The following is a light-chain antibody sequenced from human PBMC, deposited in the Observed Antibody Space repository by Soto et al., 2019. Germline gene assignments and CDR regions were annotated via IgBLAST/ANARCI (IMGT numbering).Light chain of an antibody. CDR3: LHHHNFPIT. J-gene: IGKJ5*01. CDR1: QSCRNW. Sequence: DPQMTQSPSTLSASVGDRVTITCRASQSCRNWLAWYQQKPGKAPNLLIYDASTLKSPVPSRFSGSGSGTDFTLTISSLQPEDFATYYCLHHHNFPITFGQGTRLEI. CDR2: DAS. V-gene: IGKV1-5*01.